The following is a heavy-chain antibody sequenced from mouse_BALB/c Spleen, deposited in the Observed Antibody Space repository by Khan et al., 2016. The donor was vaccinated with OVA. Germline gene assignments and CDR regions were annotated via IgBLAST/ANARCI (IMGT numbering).Heavy chain of an antibody. CDR2: IDPFTGDT. CDR1: GYSFTSYY. CDR3: ARHGYVAWFAY. J-gene: IGHJ3*01. V-gene: IGHV1S135*01. D-gene: IGHD2-2*01. Sequence: EVQLQESGPELLKPGTSVKISCKASGYSFTSYYIHWVKQSHGKSLEWIGYIDPFTGDTTYNQKFKGKATLTVDKSSSTAYMHLSSLTAEDSAVYYCARHGYVAWFAYWGQGTLVTVSA.